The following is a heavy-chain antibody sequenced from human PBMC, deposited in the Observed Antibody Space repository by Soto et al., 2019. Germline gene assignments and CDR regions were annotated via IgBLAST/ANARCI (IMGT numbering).Heavy chain of an antibody. CDR2: ISAGGGNT. CDR3: AQTTPSIHWFDP. CDR1: GFTFSSYA. V-gene: IGHV3-23*01. Sequence: EVQLLESGGGLVQPGGSLRLSCEASGFTFSSYAMSWVRQAPGKGLEWVSAISAGGGNTYYRDSVKGRFTISRDNSKNTLYLQMNSLRAEDTAVYFCAQTTPSIHWFDPWGQGTLVTVSS. J-gene: IGHJ5*02. D-gene: IGHD1-1*01.